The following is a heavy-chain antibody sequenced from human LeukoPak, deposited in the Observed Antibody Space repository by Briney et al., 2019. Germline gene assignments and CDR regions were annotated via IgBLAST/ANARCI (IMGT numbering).Heavy chain of an antibody. CDR3: TISAGATPLDY. Sequence: GASVKVSCKASGYTFTGYYMHWVRQAPGQGLEWMGWINPNSGGTNYAQKFQGRVTMTRDTSITTAYTELSRLRSDDTAVYYCTISAGATPLDYWGQGTLVTVSS. CDR2: INPNSGGT. CDR1: GYTFTGYY. J-gene: IGHJ4*02. D-gene: IGHD1-26*01. V-gene: IGHV1-2*02.